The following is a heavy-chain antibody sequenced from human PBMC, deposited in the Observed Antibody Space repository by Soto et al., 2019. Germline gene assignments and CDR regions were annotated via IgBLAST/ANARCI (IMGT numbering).Heavy chain of an antibody. J-gene: IGHJ6*02. Sequence: PGGSLRLSCAASGFTFSSYSMNWVRQAPGKGLEWVSSISSSSSYIYYADSVKGRFTISRDNAKNSLYLQMNSLRAEDTAVYYCARGLSIAARRDDGMDVWGQGTTVTVSS. CDR3: ARGLSIAARRDDGMDV. D-gene: IGHD6-6*01. CDR1: GFTFSSYS. CDR2: ISSSSSYI. V-gene: IGHV3-21*01.